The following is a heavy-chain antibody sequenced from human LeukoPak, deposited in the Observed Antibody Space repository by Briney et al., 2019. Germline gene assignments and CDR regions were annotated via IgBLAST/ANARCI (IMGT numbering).Heavy chain of an antibody. CDR3: ARGGSSGWYGTHYYYYGMDV. V-gene: IGHV4-34*01. J-gene: IGHJ6*02. CDR1: GGSFSGYY. CDR2: INHSGST. Sequence: PSETLSLTCAVYGGSFSGYYWSWIRQPPGKGLEWIGEINHSGSTNYNPSLKSQVTISVDTSKNQFSLKLSSVTAADTAVYYCARGGSSGWYGTHYYYYGMDVWGQGTTVTVSS. D-gene: IGHD6-19*01.